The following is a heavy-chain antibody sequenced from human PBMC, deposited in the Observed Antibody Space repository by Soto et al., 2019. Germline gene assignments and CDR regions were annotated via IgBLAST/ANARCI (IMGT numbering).Heavy chain of an antibody. CDR3: ARDPRLQYYFDY. CDR2: IIPIFGTA. V-gene: IGHV1-69*13. Sequence: ASVKVSCKASGGTFSSYAISWVRQAPGQGLEWMGGIIPIFGTANYAQKFQGRVTITADESTSTAYMELSSLRSEDTAVYYCARDPRLQYYFDYWGQGTLVTVSS. J-gene: IGHJ4*02. D-gene: IGHD4-4*01. CDR1: GGTFSSYA.